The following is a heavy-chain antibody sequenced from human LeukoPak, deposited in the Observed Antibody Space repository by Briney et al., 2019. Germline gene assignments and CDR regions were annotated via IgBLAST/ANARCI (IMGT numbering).Heavy chain of an antibody. CDR3: ARDLRPRHCTTNCYTFDY. CDR1: GGSISSGSYY. Sequence: PSETLSLTCTVSGGSISSGSYYWSWIRQPAGKGLEWIGRIYTSGSTNYNPSLKSRVTISVDTSKNQFSLKLSSVTAADTAVYYCARDLRPRHCTTNCYTFDYWGQGTLVTVSS. V-gene: IGHV4-61*02. J-gene: IGHJ4*02. CDR2: IYTSGST. D-gene: IGHD2-8*01.